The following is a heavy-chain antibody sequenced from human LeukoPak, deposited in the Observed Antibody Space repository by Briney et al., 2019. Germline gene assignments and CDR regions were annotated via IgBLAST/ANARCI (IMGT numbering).Heavy chain of an antibody. J-gene: IGHJ4*03. CDR1: GGSFSRYY. V-gene: IGHV4-34*01. D-gene: IGHD5-24*01. CDR2: IDHRGDT. CDR3: ARGATISETGYFDF. Sequence: PSETLSLTCAVYGGSFSRYYWSWICQSPGKGLEWIAEIDHRGDTNYNPSVKSRVTISVDTSKNQFSLKVRSLSAADTALYYCARGATISETGYFDFWGQGTLVTVSS.